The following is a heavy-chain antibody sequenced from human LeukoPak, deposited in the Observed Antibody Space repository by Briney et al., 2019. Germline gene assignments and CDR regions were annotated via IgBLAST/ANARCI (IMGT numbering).Heavy chain of an antibody. Sequence: GGSLRLSCAASGFTLSGYYMNWVRQAPGKGLEWVSSIGIRSSSIYYADSVKGRFTISRDNAKNSQNLQMNSLRAEDTAVYYCATSGDYGYFDLWGRGTLVTVSS. CDR1: GFTLSGYY. D-gene: IGHD4-17*01. CDR3: ATSGDYGYFDL. CDR2: IGIRSSSI. J-gene: IGHJ2*01. V-gene: IGHV3-21*01.